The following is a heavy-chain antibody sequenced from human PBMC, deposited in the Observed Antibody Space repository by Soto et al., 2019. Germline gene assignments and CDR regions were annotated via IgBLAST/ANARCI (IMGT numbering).Heavy chain of an antibody. V-gene: IGHV3-30*18. D-gene: IGHD4-4*01. CDR1: GFTFSSYG. CDR3: AKPSPSGQTPSGTVTHPHQNYYYYGMDV. J-gene: IGHJ6*02. Sequence: GGSLRLSCAASGFTFSSYGMHWVRQAPGKGLEWVAVISYDGSNKYYADSVKGRFTISRDNSKNTLYLQMNSLRAEDSAVYYCAKPSPSGQTPSGTVTHPHQNYYYYGMDVWGQGTTVTVSS. CDR2: ISYDGSNK.